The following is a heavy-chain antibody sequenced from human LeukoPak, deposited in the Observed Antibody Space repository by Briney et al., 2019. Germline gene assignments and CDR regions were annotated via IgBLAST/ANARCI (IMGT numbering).Heavy chain of an antibody. CDR3: AKDESGDY. Sequence: GGSLRLSCAASGLTSSSYGMHWVRQAPGKGLEWVAVISYDGSNKYYADSVKGRFTISRDNSKNTLYLQMNSLRAEDTAVYYCAKDESGDYWGQGTLVTVSS. CDR2: ISYDGSNK. CDR1: GLTSSSYG. J-gene: IGHJ4*02. D-gene: IGHD6-25*01. V-gene: IGHV3-30*18.